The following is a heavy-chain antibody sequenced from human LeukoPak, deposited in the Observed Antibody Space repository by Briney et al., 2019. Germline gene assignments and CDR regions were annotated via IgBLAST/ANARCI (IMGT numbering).Heavy chain of an antibody. CDR3: ARCNYDSSGYYYYFDY. J-gene: IGHJ4*02. CDR2: INGRGGST. CDR1: GFTLSSYA. Sequence: GGSLRLSCAASGFTLSSYAMSWVRQAPGKGLEWVSTINGRGGSTYYADSVKGRFTISRDNSKNTLYLQMNSLRAEDTAVYFCARCNYDSSGYYYYFDYWGQGTLVTVSS. D-gene: IGHD3-22*01. V-gene: IGHV3-23*01.